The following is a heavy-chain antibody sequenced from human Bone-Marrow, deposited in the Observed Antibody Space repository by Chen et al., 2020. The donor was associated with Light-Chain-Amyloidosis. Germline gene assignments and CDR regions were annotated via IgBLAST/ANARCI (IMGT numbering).Heavy chain of an antibody. V-gene: IGHV3-9*01. D-gene: IGHD2-2*01. J-gene: IGHJ5*02. CDR2: ISWNSGSI. Sequence: EVQLVESGGGLVQPGRSLSLSCAASGFTLVDYALHWVRQAPGKGLEWVSGISWNSGSIGYADSVKGRFTISRDNAKNSLYLQMNSLRAEDTALYYCAKDIIPAATGGWNWFDPWGQGTLVTVSS. CDR3: AKDIIPAATGGWNWFDP. CDR1: GFTLVDYA.